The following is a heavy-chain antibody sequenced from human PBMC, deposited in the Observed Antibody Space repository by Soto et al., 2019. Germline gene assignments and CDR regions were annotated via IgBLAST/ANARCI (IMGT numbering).Heavy chain of an antibody. CDR1: GYXFIDYL. CDR2: VYPRYSDT. V-gene: IGHV5-51*01. CDR3: ARPPLPGYSIHFNS. D-gene: IGHD2-15*01. Sequence: EXLKISCKSSGYXFIDYLLVWVRHMPGKGLECMGIVYPRYSDTRYSPSFQGQVTISADRSTGTAFLQWRILKASDTALYYCARPPLPGYSIHFNSWGQGTLGTVSS. J-gene: IGHJ4*02.